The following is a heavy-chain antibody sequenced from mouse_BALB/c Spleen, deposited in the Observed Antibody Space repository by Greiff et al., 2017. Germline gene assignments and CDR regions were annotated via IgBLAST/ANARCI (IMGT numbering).Heavy chain of an antibody. J-gene: IGHJ1*01. CDR3: TRALLRLGYFDV. Sequence: EVQLQESGTVLARPGASVKMSCKASGYTFTSYWMHWVKQRPGQGLEWIGAIYPGNSDTSYNQKFKGKAKLTAVTATSTPYMELSSLTNEDSAVYYCTRALLRLGYFDVWGAGTTVTVSS. V-gene: IGHV1-5*01. CDR2: IYPGNSDT. D-gene: IGHD1-2*01. CDR1: GYTFTSYW.